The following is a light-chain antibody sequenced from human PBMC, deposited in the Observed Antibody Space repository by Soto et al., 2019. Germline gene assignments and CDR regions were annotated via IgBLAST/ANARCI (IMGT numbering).Light chain of an antibody. CDR3: SSYTTISTYV. CDR1: SSDVGSYNY. CDR2: DVT. J-gene: IGLJ1*01. Sequence: QSVLTQPASVSGSPGQSIAISCTGTSSDVGSYNYVSWYQQHPDKAHKLILHDVTNRPSGVSNRFSGSKSGNTASLTISGLQAEDEADYYCSSYTTISTYVFGTGTKVTVL. V-gene: IGLV2-14*01.